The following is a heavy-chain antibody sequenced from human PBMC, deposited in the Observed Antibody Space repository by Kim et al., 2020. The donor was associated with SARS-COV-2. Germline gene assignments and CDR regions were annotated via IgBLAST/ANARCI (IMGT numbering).Heavy chain of an antibody. CDR3: ARSGYSSSWYPQKGTRPWFGFDY. CDR1: GGTFSSYA. Sequence: SVKVSCKASGGTFSSYAISWVRQAPGQGLEWMGGIIPIFGTANYAQKFQGRVTITADESTSTAYMELSSLRSEDTAVYYCARSGYSSSWYPQKGTRPWFGFDYWGQGTLVTVSS. V-gene: IGHV1-69*13. CDR2: IIPIFGTA. J-gene: IGHJ4*02. D-gene: IGHD6-13*01.